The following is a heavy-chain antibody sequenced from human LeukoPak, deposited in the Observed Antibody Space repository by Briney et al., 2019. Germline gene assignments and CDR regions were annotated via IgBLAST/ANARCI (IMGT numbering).Heavy chain of an antibody. CDR2: IKQDGSEM. V-gene: IGHV3-7*01. CDR1: EFTFSNYW. D-gene: IGHD3-22*01. Sequence: GGSLRLSCEASEFTFSNYWMTWVRQAPGKGLEWVANIKQDGSEMYYVDSVKGRFTISRDNAKNLLYMQMDSLRVEDTAVYYCARDFFHSSESRPFDYWGQGTLVTVSS. CDR3: ARDFFHSSESRPFDY. J-gene: IGHJ4*02.